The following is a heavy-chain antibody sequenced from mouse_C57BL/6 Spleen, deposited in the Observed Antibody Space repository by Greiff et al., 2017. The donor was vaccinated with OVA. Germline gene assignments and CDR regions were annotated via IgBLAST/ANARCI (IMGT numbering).Heavy chain of an antibody. CDR1: GFSLTSYG. D-gene: IGHD1-1*01. J-gene: IGHJ1*03. CDR2: IWGDGST. V-gene: IGHV2-3*01. Sequence: VQVVVSGPGLVAPSQSLSITCTVSGFSLTSYGVSWVRQPPGKGLEWLGVIWGDGSTNYHSALISRLSISKDNSKSQVFLKLNSLQTDDTATYYCAKQGTVVARKYFDVWGTGTTVTVSS. CDR3: AKQGTVVARKYFDV.